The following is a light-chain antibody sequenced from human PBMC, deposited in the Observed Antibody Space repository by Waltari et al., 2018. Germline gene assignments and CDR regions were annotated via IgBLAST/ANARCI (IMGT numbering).Light chain of an antibody. CDR3: SSYRRSDIVV. CDR2: AVN. V-gene: IGLV2-14*03. CDR1: SSAVGVYNY. J-gene: IGLJ2*01. Sequence: QSALTQPASVSGSPGQSITISCTGTSSAVGVYNYVSWYQHHPGKAPKIMIYAVNDRPSGVSNRFSGSKSGNTASLTISGLQAEDEADYYCSSYRRSDIVVFGGGTKLTVL.